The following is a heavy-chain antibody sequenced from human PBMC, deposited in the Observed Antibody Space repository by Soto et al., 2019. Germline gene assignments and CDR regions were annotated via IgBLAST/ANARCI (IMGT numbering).Heavy chain of an antibody. CDR3: ARIDSGYDSDYYYYYVDV. CDR2: IYPGDSDT. D-gene: IGHD5-12*01. J-gene: IGHJ6*03. V-gene: IGHV5-51*01. Sequence: GESLKISCKGSGYSFTSYWIGWVRQMPGKGLEWMGIIYPGDSDTRYSPSFQGQVTISADKSISTAYLQWSSLKASDTAMYYCARIDSGYDSDYYYYYVDVWGKGTTVTVSS. CDR1: GYSFTSYW.